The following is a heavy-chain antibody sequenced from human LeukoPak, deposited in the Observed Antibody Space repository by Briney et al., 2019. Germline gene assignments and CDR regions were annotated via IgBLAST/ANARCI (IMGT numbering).Heavy chain of an antibody. D-gene: IGHD3-3*01. Sequence: EASVKVSCKASGYTFTSYDINWVRQATGQGLEWMGWMNPNSGNTGYAQKFQSRVTMTRNTSISTAYMELSSLRSEDTAVYYCARGRGATIFGVVISKYYFDYWGQGTLVTVSS. J-gene: IGHJ4*02. V-gene: IGHV1-8*01. CDR3: ARGRGATIFGVVISKYYFDY. CDR2: MNPNSGNT. CDR1: GYTFTSYD.